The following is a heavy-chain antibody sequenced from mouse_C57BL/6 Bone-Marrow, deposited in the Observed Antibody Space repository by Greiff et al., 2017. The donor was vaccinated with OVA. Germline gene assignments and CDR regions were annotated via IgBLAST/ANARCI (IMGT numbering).Heavy chain of an antibody. J-gene: IGHJ3*01. CDR3: ARSYSNYWFAY. D-gene: IGHD2-5*01. V-gene: IGHV1-72*01. CDR1: GYTFTSYW. CDR2: IDPNRGGT. Sequence: QVQLQQPGAELVKPGASVKLSCKASGYTFTSYWMHWVKQRPGRGLEWIGRIDPNRGGTKYNEKFKSKATLTVDKPSSTAYMQLSSLTSEVSAVYYCARSYSNYWFAYWGQGTLVTVSA.